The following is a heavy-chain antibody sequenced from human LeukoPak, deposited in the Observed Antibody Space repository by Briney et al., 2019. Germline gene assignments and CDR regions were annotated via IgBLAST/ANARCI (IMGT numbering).Heavy chain of an antibody. CDR1: GFTFSSYD. D-gene: IGHD4-17*01. J-gene: IGHJ4*02. CDR2: IGTAGDT. V-gene: IGHV3-13*01. CDR3: ARDLAYGDYLDY. Sequence: PGGSLRLSCAASGFTFSSYDMHWVRQATGKGLEWVSAIGTAGDTYYPGSVKGRFTISRDNSKNTLYLQMNSLRAEDTAVYYCARDLAYGDYLDYWGQGTLVTVSS.